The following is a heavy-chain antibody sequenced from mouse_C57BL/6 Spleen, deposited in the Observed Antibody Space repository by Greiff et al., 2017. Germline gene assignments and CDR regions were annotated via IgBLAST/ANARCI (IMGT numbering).Heavy chain of an antibody. CDR2: ISSGSSTT. D-gene: IGHD2-14*01. CDR3: AGPLVRGDCDY. V-gene: IGHV5-17*01. J-gene: IGHJ2*01. Sequence: EVQRVESGAGLVKPGGSLKLSCAASGFTFSDYGMHWVRQAPEKGLEWVAYISSGSSTTYYADTVKGRSTIARDNAKNTLFLQMTSLRSEDTAMYDCAGPLVRGDCDYWGQGTTLTVSS. CDR1: GFTFSDYG.